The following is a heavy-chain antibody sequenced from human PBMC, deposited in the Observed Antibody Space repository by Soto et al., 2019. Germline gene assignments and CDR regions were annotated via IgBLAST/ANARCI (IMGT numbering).Heavy chain of an antibody. CDR1: GYTFTSYY. CDR3: ARDLLGDSSGYYSFVY. Sequence: ASVKVSCKASGYTFTSYYMHWVRQAPGQGLEWMGIINPSGGSTSYAQKFQGRVTMTRDTSTSTVYMELSGLRSEDTAVYYCARDLLGDSSGYYSFVYWGQGTLVTVSS. V-gene: IGHV1-46*01. J-gene: IGHJ4*02. CDR2: INPSGGST. D-gene: IGHD3-22*01.